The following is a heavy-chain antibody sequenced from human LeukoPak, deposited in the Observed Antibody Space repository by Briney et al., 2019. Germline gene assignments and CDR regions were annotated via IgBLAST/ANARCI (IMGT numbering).Heavy chain of an antibody. Sequence: PSETLSLTCTVSGGSISSGDYYWSWIRQPPGKGLEWIGYIYYSGSTYYNPSLKSRVTISVDTSKNQFSLKLSSVTAADTAVYYCARARAMVRGVHEYFQHWGQGTLVTVSS. CDR2: IYYSGST. V-gene: IGHV4-30-4*08. J-gene: IGHJ1*01. D-gene: IGHD3-10*01. CDR3: ARARAMVRGVHEYFQH. CDR1: GGSISSGDYY.